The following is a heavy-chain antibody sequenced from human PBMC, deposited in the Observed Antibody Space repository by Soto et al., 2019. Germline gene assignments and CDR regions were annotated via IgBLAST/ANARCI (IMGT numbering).Heavy chain of an antibody. J-gene: IGHJ6*02. CDR1: GFTFRTYG. Sequence: QLQVVESGGGVVQPGRSLRLSCVASGFTFRTYGMHWVRQAPGKGLEWVALISNDGSIEYYADSVKGRFTISRDNSKNTVYLQMNSLRAEDTAVYYCARDPDGRGTIQNYYYGMDVWGQGTTVNVSS. CDR3: ARDPDGRGTIQNYYYGMDV. V-gene: IGHV3-30*03. D-gene: IGHD2-2*02. CDR2: ISNDGSIE.